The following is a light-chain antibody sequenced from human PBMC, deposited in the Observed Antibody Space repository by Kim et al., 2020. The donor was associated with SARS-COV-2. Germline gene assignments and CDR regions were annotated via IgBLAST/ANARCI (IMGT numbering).Light chain of an antibody. V-gene: IGLV3-1*01. CDR3: QAWDSSTVV. CDR2: QDK. CDR1: RLVHKY. J-gene: IGLJ2*01. Sequence: SYELTQPPSVSVSPGQTASITCSGDRLVHKYAFWYQQRPGQSPVLVIYQDKKRPSGIPERFSGSSSGNTATLTISETQAMDEADYYCQAWDSSTVVFGGGTQLTV.